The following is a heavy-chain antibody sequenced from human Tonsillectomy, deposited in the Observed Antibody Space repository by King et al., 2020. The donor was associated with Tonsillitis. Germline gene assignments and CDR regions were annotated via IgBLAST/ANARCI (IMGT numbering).Heavy chain of an antibody. CDR3: ASVIVVVPAAPSGAFDI. CDR1: GGSISSGDYY. D-gene: IGHD2-2*01. CDR2: IYYSGST. Sequence: QLQESGPGLVKPSQTLSLTCTVSGGSISSGDYYWCWIRQPPGKGLEWIGYIYYSGSTYYNPSLKSRVTISVDTSKNQFSMKLSCVTAADTAVYYCASVIVVVPAAPSGAFDIWGQGTMVTVSS. V-gene: IGHV4-30-4*01. J-gene: IGHJ3*02.